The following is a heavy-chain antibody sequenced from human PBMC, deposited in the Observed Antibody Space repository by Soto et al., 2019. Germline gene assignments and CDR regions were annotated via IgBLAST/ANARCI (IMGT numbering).Heavy chain of an antibody. CDR1: GFTFDIYA. D-gene: IGHD3-3*01. V-gene: IGHV3-23*01. CDR3: AKDRLTVFGVVVTFED. Sequence: EVQLFESGGGLVQPGGSLRLSCATDGFTFDIYAMHWVRQAPGNVLEWVSSLSGGGYQTYYADSVKGRLTISRDRSKNTVYLQMNSLRAEDTAVYFCAKDRLTVFGVVVTFEDWGRGTLVTVAS. CDR2: LSGGGYQT. J-gene: IGHJ4*02.